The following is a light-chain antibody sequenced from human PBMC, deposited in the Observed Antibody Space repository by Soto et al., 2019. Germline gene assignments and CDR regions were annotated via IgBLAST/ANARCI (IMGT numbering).Light chain of an antibody. V-gene: IGKV3-20*01. CDR2: GAS. J-gene: IGKJ1*01. CDR3: QQYGSSSWT. CDR1: QSVSTTY. Sequence: EIVFTQSPGTLSLSPGERATLSCRASQSVSTTYLAWYQQQPGQAPRLLIYGASNRATGIPDRFSGSGSGTDFTLTISRXEPEDFAVYYCQQYGSSSWTFGQGTKVDIK.